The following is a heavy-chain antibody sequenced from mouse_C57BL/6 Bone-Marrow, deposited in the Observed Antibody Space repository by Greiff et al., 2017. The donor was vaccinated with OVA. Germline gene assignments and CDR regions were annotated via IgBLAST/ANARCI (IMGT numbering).Heavy chain of an antibody. CDR3: ARYRIYYGSSYVYYFDY. Sequence: QVQLKESGAELARPGASVKLSCKASGYTFTSYGISWVKQRTGQGLEWIGEIYPRSGNTYYNEKFKGKATLTADKSSSTAYMELRSLTSEDSAVYFCARYRIYYGSSYVYYFDYWGQGTTLTVSS. D-gene: IGHD1-1*01. CDR1: GYTFTSYG. CDR2: IYPRSGNT. J-gene: IGHJ2*01. V-gene: IGHV1-81*01.